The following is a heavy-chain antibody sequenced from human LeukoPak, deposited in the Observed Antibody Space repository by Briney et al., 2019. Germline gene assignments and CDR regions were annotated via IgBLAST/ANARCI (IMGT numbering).Heavy chain of an antibody. D-gene: IGHD1-26*01. CDR2: MWYDGSRE. J-gene: IGHJ4*02. V-gene: IGHV3-33*01. CDR1: GFILSTHG. Sequence: PGGSLRLSCAPSGFILSTHGMHGVRQAPGKGLEWVADMWYDGSREDYADSVKGRFPIYRYMSKNTLDLQMNGRRDEDAAMFYCARDLSFGSLDFRGQGTLVTVSS. CDR3: ARDLSFGSLDF.